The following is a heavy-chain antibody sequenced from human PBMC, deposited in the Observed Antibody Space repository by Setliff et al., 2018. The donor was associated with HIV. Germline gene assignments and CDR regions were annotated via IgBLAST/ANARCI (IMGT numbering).Heavy chain of an antibody. D-gene: IGHD3-10*01. V-gene: IGHV3-23*01. J-gene: IGHJ5*02. CDR2: MSGSGVST. CDR3: AKDVGDYGSGLYNWFDA. Sequence: HPGGSLRLSCAASGFTFRSQAMTWVRQAPGKGLEWVSAMSGSGVSTFYADSVKGRFTISRDNSQSMLYLQMNSLRAEDTAIYYCAKDVGDYGSGLYNWFDAWGQGTLVTVSS. CDR1: GFTFRSQA.